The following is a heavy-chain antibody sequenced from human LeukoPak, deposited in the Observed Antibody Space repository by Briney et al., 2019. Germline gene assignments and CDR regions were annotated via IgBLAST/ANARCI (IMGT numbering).Heavy chain of an antibody. D-gene: IGHD2-2*01. CDR1: GGSISSYY. Sequence: SETLSLTCTVSGGSISSYYWSWIRQPPGKGLEWIGYIYYSGSTNYNPSLKSRVTISVDTSKNQFSLKLSSVTAADTAIYYCAKDLNARVFTSCPDFWGQGTLVTVSS. CDR3: AKDLNARVFTSCPDF. V-gene: IGHV4-59*12. CDR2: IYYSGST. J-gene: IGHJ4*02.